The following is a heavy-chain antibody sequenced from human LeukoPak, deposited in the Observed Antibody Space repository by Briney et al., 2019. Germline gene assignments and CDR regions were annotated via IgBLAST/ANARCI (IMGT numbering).Heavy chain of an antibody. J-gene: IGHJ4*02. V-gene: IGHV4-61*01. CDR3: AREPGRGYFDY. Sequence: PSETLSLTCTVSGGSVSSGSYYWSWIRQPPGKGLEWIGYIYYSGSTNYHPSLKSRVTISVDTSKNQFSLKLSSVTAADTAVYYCAREPGRGYFDYWGQGTLVTVSS. CDR2: IYYSGST. CDR1: GGSVSSGSYY. D-gene: IGHD3-10*01.